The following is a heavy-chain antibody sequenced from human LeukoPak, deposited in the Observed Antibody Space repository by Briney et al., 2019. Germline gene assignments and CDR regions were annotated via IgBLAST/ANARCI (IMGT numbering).Heavy chain of an antibody. V-gene: IGHV3-23*01. Sequence: GGSLRLSCAASGFTFSSYAMSWIRQAPGKGLEWVSAISGGGGSTYYADSVKGRFTISRDNSKNTLYLQMNSLRAEDAAVYYCAKDPSRALLWFGESLIWGQGTLVTVSS. CDR1: GFTFSSYA. CDR2: ISGGGGST. CDR3: AKDPSRALLWFGESLI. J-gene: IGHJ4*02. D-gene: IGHD3-10*01.